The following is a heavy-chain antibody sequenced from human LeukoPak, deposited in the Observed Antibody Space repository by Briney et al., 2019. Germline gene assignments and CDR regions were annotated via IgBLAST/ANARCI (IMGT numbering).Heavy chain of an antibody. CDR3: ARGGRRYCSGGSCYSFDY. D-gene: IGHD2-15*01. Sequence: SETLSLTCAVYGGSFSGYYWSWIRQPPGKGLEWIGEINHSGSTNYNPSLKGRVTISVDTSKNQFSLKLSSVTAADTAVYYCARGGRRYCSGGSCYSFDYWGRGTLVTVSS. CDR1: GGSFSGYY. CDR2: INHSGST. J-gene: IGHJ4*02. V-gene: IGHV4-34*01.